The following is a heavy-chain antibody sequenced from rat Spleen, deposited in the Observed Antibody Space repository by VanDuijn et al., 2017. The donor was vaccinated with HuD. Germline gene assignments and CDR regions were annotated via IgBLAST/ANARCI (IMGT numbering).Heavy chain of an antibody. V-gene: IGHV5-22*01. Sequence: EVQLVESGGGLVKPGRSLKLSCAASGFSFSDFYMAWVRRAPTKGLEWVASISYEGTGIYYGDSVKGRFTISRDNAKSTLYLQMNSLRSEDTATYYCARMNSGYFDYWGQGVMVTVSS. CDR2: ISYEGTGI. D-gene: IGHD4-3*01. J-gene: IGHJ2*01. CDR1: GFSFSDFY. CDR3: ARMNSGYFDY.